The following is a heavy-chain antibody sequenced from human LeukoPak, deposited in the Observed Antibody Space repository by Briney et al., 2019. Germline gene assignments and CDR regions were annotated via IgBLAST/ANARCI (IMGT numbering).Heavy chain of an antibody. CDR3: AKSPAVVTALFAY. J-gene: IGHJ4*02. CDR2: ISGSGGST. CDR1: GFTFNNYA. D-gene: IGHD2-21*02. Sequence: PGGSLRLSCAASGFTFNNYAMSWVRQAPGKGLEWVSVISGSGGSTCYADSVKGRFTISRDNSKNTLHLQMNSLRAEDTAVYYCAKSPAVVTALFAYWGQGTLVTVSS. V-gene: IGHV3-23*01.